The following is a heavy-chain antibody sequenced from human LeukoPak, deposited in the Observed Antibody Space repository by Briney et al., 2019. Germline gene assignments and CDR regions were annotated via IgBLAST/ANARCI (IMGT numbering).Heavy chain of an antibody. CDR3: AKDRPHSSGWGTPADF. J-gene: IGHJ4*02. Sequence: GGSLRLSRAASGFTFSTCGMHWVRQAPVKGLEWVAYGPFDGIKKFYADSVRGRFTISRDNSKNTLYLQLNSLRPDDTAGYYCAKDRPHSSGWGTPADFWGQGTLVTVSS. V-gene: IGHV3-30*02. D-gene: IGHD6-19*01. CDR2: GPFDGIKK. CDR1: GFTFSTCG.